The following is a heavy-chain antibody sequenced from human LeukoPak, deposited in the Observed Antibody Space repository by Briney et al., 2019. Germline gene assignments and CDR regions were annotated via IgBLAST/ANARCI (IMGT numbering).Heavy chain of an antibody. CDR1: GFTFYSYG. CDR3: AKDSPKGDYAIDYIFDY. V-gene: IGHV3-23*01. Sequence: GGSLRLSCAASGFTFYSYGMNWVRQAPGKGLEWVSGINRSGDSTSYADSVKGRFTISRDNSKNTLYLQMNSLRAEDTAVYYCAKDSPKGDYAIDYIFDYWGQGTLVTVSS. D-gene: IGHD4-17*01. J-gene: IGHJ4*02. CDR2: INRSGDST.